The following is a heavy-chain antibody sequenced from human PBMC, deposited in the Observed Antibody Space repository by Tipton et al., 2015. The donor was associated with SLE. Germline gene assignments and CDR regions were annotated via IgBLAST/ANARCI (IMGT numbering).Heavy chain of an antibody. CDR3: ATLGYFDTGGSFYFDS. Sequence: SGISGSGGSTNYADSVKGRFTISRDNSKKTVYLQMNNLRSEDTAIYYCATLGYFDTGGSFYFDSWGQGTLVTVSS. D-gene: IGHD3-22*01. J-gene: IGHJ4*02. V-gene: IGHV3-23*01. CDR2: ISGSGGST.